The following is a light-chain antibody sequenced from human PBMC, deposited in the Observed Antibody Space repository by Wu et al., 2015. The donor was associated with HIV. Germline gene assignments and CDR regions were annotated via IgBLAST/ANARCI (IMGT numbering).Light chain of an antibody. CDR3: RQRSDWPRT. Sequence: EIVLTQSPGTLSLSPGERATLSCRASQSVSTYLAWYQQKPGQAPRLLIYDASNRATGIPGRFSGSGSGTDFTLTISSLQPEXFVLYTGRQRSDWPRTFGQGTK. V-gene: IGKV3-11*01. J-gene: IGKJ1*01. CDR1: QSVSTY. CDR2: DAS.